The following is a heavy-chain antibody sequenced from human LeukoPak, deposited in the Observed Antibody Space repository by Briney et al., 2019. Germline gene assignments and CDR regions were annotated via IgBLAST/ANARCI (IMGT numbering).Heavy chain of an antibody. CDR1: GFTFSSYG. D-gene: IGHD5-24*01. Sequence: GGSLRLSCAASGFTFSSYGMHWVRQAPGKGLEWVAFIRYDGSNKYYADSVKGRFTISRDNSKNTLYLHMNSLRAEDTAIYYCARCRDGYNYVFDIWGQGTMVTVSS. CDR2: IRYDGSNK. V-gene: IGHV3-30*02. J-gene: IGHJ3*02. CDR3: ARCRDGYNYVFDI.